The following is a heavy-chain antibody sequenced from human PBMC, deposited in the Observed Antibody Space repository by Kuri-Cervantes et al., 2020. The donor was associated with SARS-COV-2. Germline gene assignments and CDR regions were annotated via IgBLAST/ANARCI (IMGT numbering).Heavy chain of an antibody. CDR1: GFTFSSYG. CDR2: IWYDGSNK. J-gene: IGHJ4*02. D-gene: IGHD3-3*01. CDR3: ARERSGLDY. V-gene: IGHV3-33*08. Sequence: GKSLKISCAASGFTFSSYGMHWVRQAPGKGLEWVAVIWYDGSNKYYADSVKGRFTISRDNSKNTLYLQMNSLRAEDTAVYYCARERSGLDYWGQGTLVTVSS.